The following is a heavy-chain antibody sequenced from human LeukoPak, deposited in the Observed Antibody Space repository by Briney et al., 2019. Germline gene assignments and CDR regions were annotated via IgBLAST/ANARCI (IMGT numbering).Heavy chain of an antibody. V-gene: IGHV1-2*02. J-gene: IGHJ6*03. CDR3: ARESISYYYYYMDV. CDR2: INPNSGDT. CDR1: GYTFTGYY. D-gene: IGHD3-9*01. Sequence: VASVKVSCKASGYTFTGYYMHWVRQAPGQGLEWMGWINPNSGDTNYTQRFQGRVTMTRDTSISTAYMELSRLRSDDTAVYYCARESISYYYYYMDVWGKGTTVTVSS.